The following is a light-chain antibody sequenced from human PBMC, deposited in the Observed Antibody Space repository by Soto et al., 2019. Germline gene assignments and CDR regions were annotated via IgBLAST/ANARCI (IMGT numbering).Light chain of an antibody. V-gene: IGLV4-69*02. CDR2: LNSDGSH. Sequence: QLVLTQWPSASASLGASVKLTCTLSSWHSSYAIAWHQQRPEKGPRYLMKLNSDGSHSKGDGIPDRFSGSSSGAERYLTISSLQSEDEADYYCQTWGTGIRVFGVGTKLTVL. J-gene: IGLJ3*02. CDR3: QTWGTGIRV. CDR1: SWHSSYA.